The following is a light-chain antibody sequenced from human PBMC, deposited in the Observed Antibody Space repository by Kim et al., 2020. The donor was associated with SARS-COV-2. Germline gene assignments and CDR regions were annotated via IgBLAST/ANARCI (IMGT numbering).Light chain of an antibody. Sequence: EIVLTQSPGTLSLSLGERATLSCRASQSVSSSFLAWYQQKPGQAPRLVIYGASSRAFGIPDRFSGSGSGTDFTLTISRLEPEDFAVYYCQQYGSSPWTFGQGTKVDIK. V-gene: IGKV3-20*01. CDR1: QSVSSSF. CDR3: QQYGSSPWT. J-gene: IGKJ1*01. CDR2: GAS.